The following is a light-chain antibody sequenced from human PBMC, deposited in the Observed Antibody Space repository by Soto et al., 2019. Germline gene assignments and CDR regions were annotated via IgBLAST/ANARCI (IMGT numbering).Light chain of an antibody. Sequence: DIQMTQSPSSLSASLGDRVTITCRASQSISSYLNWYQQKPGKAPKLLIYAASSLRRGVPSRFSGSGSGTDFTLTTSSLQPEDFATYYCQQSYSTLTFXPGTKLDIK. CDR3: QQSYSTLT. CDR2: AAS. V-gene: IGKV1-39*01. CDR1: QSISSY. J-gene: IGKJ3*01.